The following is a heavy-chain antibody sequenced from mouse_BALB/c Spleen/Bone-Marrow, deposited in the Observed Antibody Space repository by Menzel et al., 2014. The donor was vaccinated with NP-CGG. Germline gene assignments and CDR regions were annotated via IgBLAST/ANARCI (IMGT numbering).Heavy chain of an antibody. Sequence: VQLQQSGSELVRPGASVKLSCKASGYTFTSYWMHWVKQRPGQGLEWIGNIYPGSGTAKYDEKFKNKATLTVDTSSSTAYMQLSSLTSEDSAVYYCARLDGYDVGCAYWGQGTLVTVS. CDR3: ARLDGYDVGCAY. CDR1: GYTFTSYW. V-gene: IGHV1S5*01. J-gene: IGHJ3*01. D-gene: IGHD2-2*01. CDR2: IYPGSGTA.